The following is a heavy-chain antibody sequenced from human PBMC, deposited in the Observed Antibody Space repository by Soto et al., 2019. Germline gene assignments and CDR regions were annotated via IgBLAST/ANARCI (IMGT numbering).Heavy chain of an antibody. V-gene: IGHV3-30*18. CDR1: PPTLPHPP. D-gene: IGHD2-2*01. Sequence: QVQLVESGGGVVQPRPPLTLSCPAPPPTLPHPPPPPPRPPPRKGLEWVSWMSYDGSLEYYADSVKGRFTISRDSSRNTVYLQLNSLRTVDTAVYYCAKTFYQRLLGEVFGSWGQGTQVTVSS. CDR2: MSYDGSLE. CDR3: AKTFYQRLLGEVFGS. J-gene: IGHJ4*02.